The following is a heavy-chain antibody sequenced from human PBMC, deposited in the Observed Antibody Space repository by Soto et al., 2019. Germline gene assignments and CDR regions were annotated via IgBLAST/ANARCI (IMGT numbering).Heavy chain of an antibody. D-gene: IGHD4-17*01. CDR1: GFTVSSNY. Sequence: PGGSLRLSCAASGFTVSSNYMSWVRQAPGKGLEWVSVIYSGGSTYYADSVKGRFTISRDNSKNTLYLQMNSLRAEDTAVYYCARELTTVTTVGAFDIWGQGTMVTVSS. V-gene: IGHV3-53*01. J-gene: IGHJ3*02. CDR2: IYSGGST. CDR3: ARELTTVTTVGAFDI.